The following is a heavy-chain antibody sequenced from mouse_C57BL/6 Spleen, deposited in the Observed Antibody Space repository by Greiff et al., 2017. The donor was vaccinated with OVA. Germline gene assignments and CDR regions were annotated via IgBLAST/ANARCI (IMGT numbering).Heavy chain of an antibody. J-gene: IGHJ3*01. D-gene: IGHD2-5*01. CDR2: IDPSDSYT. Sequence: VQLQQPGAELVMPGASVKLSCKASGYTFTSYWMHWVKQRPGQGLEWIGEIDPSDSYTNYNQKFKGKSTLTVDKSSSPAYMQLSSLTSEDSAVYYCARSDSNYQAWFAYWGQGTLVTVSA. CDR3: ARSDSNYQAWFAY. V-gene: IGHV1-69*01. CDR1: GYTFTSYW.